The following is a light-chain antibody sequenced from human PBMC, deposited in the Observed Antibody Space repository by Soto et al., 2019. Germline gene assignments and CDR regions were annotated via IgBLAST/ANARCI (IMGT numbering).Light chain of an antibody. CDR2: GAS. CDR1: QSISSTY. V-gene: IGKV3-20*01. CDR3: HDDGGSSPYT. J-gene: IGKJ2*01. Sequence: EIVLTQSPGTLSLSPGERATLSCRASQSISSTYLAWYQQKPGQAPRLLIYGASSRATGIPARFSGSWSGIYVTHTISRLEPEDFAVYYCHDDGGSSPYTFGQGTKLEIK.